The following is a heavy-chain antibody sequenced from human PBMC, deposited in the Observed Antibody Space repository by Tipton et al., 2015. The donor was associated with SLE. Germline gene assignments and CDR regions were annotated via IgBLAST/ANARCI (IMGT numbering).Heavy chain of an antibody. J-gene: IGHJ3*01. D-gene: IGHD3-22*01. Sequence: TLSLTCTVSGASISSSSYYWGWIRQPPGKGLEWIGSIYHSGSTYYNPSLKSRVAISADTSKNQFSLKLRSVSAADTAVYFCTRGPVGSGYYSSSDAFDFWGQGTMVTVSS. V-gene: IGHV4-39*07. CDR2: IYHSGST. CDR1: GASISSSSYY. CDR3: TRGPVGSGYYSSSDAFDF.